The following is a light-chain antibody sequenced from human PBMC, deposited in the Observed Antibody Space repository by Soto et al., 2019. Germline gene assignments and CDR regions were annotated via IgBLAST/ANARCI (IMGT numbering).Light chain of an antibody. CDR3: QQYNTYAT. Sequence: DIQMTQSPSTLSATAGDRVTITCRASQSISSWLAWYQHKPGKAPKPLIYDASTLKTGVPSRFSGSGSGSEFNFTITGLQPDDFATYFCQQYNTYATFGQGTRLDIK. J-gene: IGKJ5*01. CDR2: DAS. CDR1: QSISSW. V-gene: IGKV1-5*01.